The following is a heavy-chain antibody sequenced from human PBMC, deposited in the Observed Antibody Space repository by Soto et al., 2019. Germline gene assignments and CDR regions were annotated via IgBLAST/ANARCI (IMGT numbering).Heavy chain of an antibody. Sequence: QVQLVQSGAEVKKPGSSVKVSCKASGGTFSSYAISWVRQAPGQGLEWMGGIIPIFGTANYAQKFQGRVTITADKSTSTAYMELSSLRSEDTAVYYCARNPLQHIVVVTAIYYYGMDVWGQGTTVTVSS. CDR1: GGTFSSYA. V-gene: IGHV1-69*06. J-gene: IGHJ6*02. D-gene: IGHD2-21*02. CDR2: IIPIFGTA. CDR3: ARNPLQHIVVVTAIYYYGMDV.